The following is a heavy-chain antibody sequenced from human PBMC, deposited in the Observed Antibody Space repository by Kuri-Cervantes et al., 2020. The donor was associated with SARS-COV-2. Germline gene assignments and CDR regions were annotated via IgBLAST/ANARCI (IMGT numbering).Heavy chain of an antibody. Sequence: GGSLRLSCKASGYTFTGYYMHWVRQAPGQGLEWMGWINPNSGGTNYAQKFQGRVTMTRDTSISTAYMELSRLRSDDTAVYYCARRGRTGEGDTWGQGTRVTVSS. CDR2: INPNSGGT. CDR3: ARRGRTGEGDT. J-gene: IGHJ5*02. CDR1: GYTFTGYY. D-gene: IGHD7-27*01. V-gene: IGHV1-2*02.